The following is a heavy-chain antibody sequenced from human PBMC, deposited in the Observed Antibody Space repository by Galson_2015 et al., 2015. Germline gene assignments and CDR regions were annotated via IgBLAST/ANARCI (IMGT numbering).Heavy chain of an antibody. Sequence: SLRLSCAASGFIFSSYSMNFFRQSPGRGLEWISYISTSGSTIYYADSVKGRFTISRDNGKNSLYLQMNSLRAEDSAVYRCARDRGYGDSVFWYFDLWGRGTLVTVSS. D-gene: IGHD4-17*01. V-gene: IGHV3-48*01. J-gene: IGHJ2*01. CDR2: ISTSGSTI. CDR1: GFIFSSYS. CDR3: ARDRGYGDSVFWYFDL.